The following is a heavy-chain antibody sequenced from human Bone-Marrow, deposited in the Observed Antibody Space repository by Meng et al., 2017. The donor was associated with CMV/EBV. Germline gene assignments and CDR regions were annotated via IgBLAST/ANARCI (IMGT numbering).Heavy chain of an antibody. D-gene: IGHD3-10*01. V-gene: IGHV3-48*03. CDR3: ARVEGRGMDF. Sequence: GGSLRLSCAASGFTFSSYEMNWVRQAPGKGLEWVSYISSSGSTIYYADSVKGRFTISRDNAKNSLYLQMNSLRAEDTAVYYCARVEGRGMDFWGQGTTVTVSS. CDR1: GFTFSSYE. CDR2: ISSSGSTI. J-gene: IGHJ6*02.